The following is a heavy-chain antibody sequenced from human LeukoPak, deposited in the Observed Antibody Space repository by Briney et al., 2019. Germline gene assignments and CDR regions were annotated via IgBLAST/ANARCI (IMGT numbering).Heavy chain of an antibody. D-gene: IGHD4-17*01. CDR2: INSDSGGT. J-gene: IGHJ4*02. V-gene: IGHV1-2*02. CDR1: GYTFTGYY. Sequence: ASVKVSCKASGYTFTGYYIDWVRQAPGQGLEWMGWINSDSGGTNYAQKFQGRVTMTRDTSTSTAYMELSSLRSDDTAFYYCARDTITVTTPYSDYWGQGTLVTVP. CDR3: ARDTITVTTPYSDY.